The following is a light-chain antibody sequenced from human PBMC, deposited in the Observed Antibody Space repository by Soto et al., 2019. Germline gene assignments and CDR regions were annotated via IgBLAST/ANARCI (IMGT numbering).Light chain of an antibody. Sequence: QSALTQPASVSGSPGQSITISCTGTSSDVGGYKYVSWYQQHPGKAPKLMIYEVSNRPSGVSNRVSGSKSGNTAFLTIAGLQAEDEADYYCSSYTSSSTVVFGGGTKLTVL. CDR3: SSYTSSSTVV. CDR2: EVS. V-gene: IGLV2-14*01. CDR1: SSDVGGYKY. J-gene: IGLJ2*01.